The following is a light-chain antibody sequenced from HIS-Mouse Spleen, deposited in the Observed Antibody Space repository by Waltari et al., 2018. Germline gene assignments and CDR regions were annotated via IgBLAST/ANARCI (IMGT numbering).Light chain of an antibody. V-gene: IGLV2-14*01. CDR3: SSYTSSSTYV. CDR1: SSDVGGYNY. Sequence: QSALTQPASVSGSPGQSITISCTGTSSDVGGYNYVPWYQQHPGKAPKLMIYEVSNRPSGVSNSFSGSKSGNTASLTISGLQAEDEADYYCSSYTSSSTYVFGTGTKVTVL. CDR2: EVS. J-gene: IGLJ1*01.